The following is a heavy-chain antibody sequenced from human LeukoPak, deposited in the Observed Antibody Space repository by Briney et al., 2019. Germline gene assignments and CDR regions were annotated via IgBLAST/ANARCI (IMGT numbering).Heavy chain of an antibody. V-gene: IGHV3-23*01. J-gene: IGHJ4*02. CDR3: AKDGYGYCSSTSWAGSGKLPYYFDY. D-gene: IGHD2-2*03. CDR2: ISGSGGST. Sequence: PGGSLGLSCAASGFTFSSYAMSWVRQAPGKGLEWVSAISGSGGSTYYADSVKGRFTISRDNSKNTLYLQMNSLRAEDTAVYYCAKDGYGYCSSTSWAGSGKLPYYFDYWGQGTLVTVSS. CDR1: GFTFSSYA.